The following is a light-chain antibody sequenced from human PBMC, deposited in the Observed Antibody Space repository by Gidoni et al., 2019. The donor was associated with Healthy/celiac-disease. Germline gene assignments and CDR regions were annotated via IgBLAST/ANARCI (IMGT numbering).Light chain of an antibody. CDR3: QQSYSTPRVT. V-gene: IGKV1-39*01. CDR1: QSISSY. Sequence: DIQLTQSPSSLSASVGDRVTITCRASQSISSYLKWYQQKPGKAPKLLIYSASSLQSGVPSMFSGSGSETDFTLTISSLQPDDFATYYCQQSYSTPRVTFGPGTKVDIK. J-gene: IGKJ3*01. CDR2: SAS.